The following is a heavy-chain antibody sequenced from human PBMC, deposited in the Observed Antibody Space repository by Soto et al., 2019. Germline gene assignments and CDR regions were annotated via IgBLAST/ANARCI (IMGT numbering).Heavy chain of an antibody. D-gene: IGHD1-7*01. J-gene: IGHJ5*02. CDR3: ASLDWNYDA. CDR1: GFTFSNYW. Sequence: GGSLRLSCAASGFTFSNYWMHWVRQAPGKGLVWVSRINSDGSITTYADSVKGRFTISRDNAKNTVYLQMNSLRADDTAVYYCASLDWNYDAWGQGXLVTVYS. V-gene: IGHV3-74*01. CDR2: INSDGSIT.